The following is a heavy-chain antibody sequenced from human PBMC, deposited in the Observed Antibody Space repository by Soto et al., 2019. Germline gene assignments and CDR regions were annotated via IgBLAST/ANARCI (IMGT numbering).Heavy chain of an antibody. D-gene: IGHD3-22*01. V-gene: IGHV4-38-2*01. Sequence: SATLSLTCAVSGYSISSGYYWGWLRQPPGKGLEWIGIIYHGGSTYYNPSLNSRVTLSIDMTNNHVSLILNSVTAADTAVYYCARVGPWVPYYYDSSPYTFENWFDPWGQGTLVTVSS. CDR2: IYHGGST. CDR3: ARVGPWVPYYYDSSPYTFENWFDP. J-gene: IGHJ5*02. CDR1: GYSISSGYY.